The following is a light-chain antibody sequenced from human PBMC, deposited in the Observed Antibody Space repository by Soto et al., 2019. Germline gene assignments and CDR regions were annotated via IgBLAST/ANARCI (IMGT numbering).Light chain of an antibody. CDR2: AAS. CDR3: QKYTNVPT. CDR1: QDINNY. V-gene: IGKV1-27*01. J-gene: IGKJ4*01. Sequence: DIQMTQSPSSLSASVGDRVTITFRASQDINNYLAWYQQIPGKVPKLLISAASTLQSGVPSRFSGSGSGTDFTLTISSLQPEDVATYYCQKYTNVPTFGGGTKVEIK.